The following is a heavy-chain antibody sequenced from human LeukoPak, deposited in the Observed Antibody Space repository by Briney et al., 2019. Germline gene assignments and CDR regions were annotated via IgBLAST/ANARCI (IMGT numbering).Heavy chain of an antibody. D-gene: IGHD6-19*01. CDR2: VNGDGSYT. Sequence: PGGSLRLSCAASGFTFSSYWMQWVRQAPGKGLGWVSLVNGDGSYTIYADSVKGRFTISRDNAKNSLYLQMNSLRVEDTAVYYCARMYSSGWNYWGQGTLVTVSS. V-gene: IGHV3-74*01. CDR3: ARMYSSGWNY. J-gene: IGHJ4*02. CDR1: GFTFSSYW.